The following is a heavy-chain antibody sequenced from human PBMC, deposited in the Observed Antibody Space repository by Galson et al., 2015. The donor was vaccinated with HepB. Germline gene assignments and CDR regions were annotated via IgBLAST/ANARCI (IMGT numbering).Heavy chain of an antibody. D-gene: IGHD2-15*01. CDR3: ARGGVDCSGGSCYHYGMDV. J-gene: IGHJ6*02. V-gene: IGHV4-4*02. CDR2: IYHSGST. CDR1: GGSISSSNW. Sequence: LSLTCAVSGGSISSSNWWSWVRQPPGKGLEWIGEIYHSGSTNYNPSLKSRVTISVDKSKNQFSLKLSSVTAADTAVYYCARGGVDCSGGSCYHYGMDVWGQGTTVTVSS.